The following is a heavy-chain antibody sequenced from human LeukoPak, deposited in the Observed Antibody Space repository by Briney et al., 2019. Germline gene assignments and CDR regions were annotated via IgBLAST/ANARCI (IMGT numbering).Heavy chain of an antibody. Sequence: SETLSLTCTVSGGSISSYYWSWIRQPAGKGLEWIGRIYTSGSTNYNPSLKSRVTLSVDTSKNQFSLKLSSVTAADTAVYYCARGANYVWGSYRPVNWFDPWGQGTLVTVSS. CDR3: ARGANYVWGSYRPVNWFDP. D-gene: IGHD3-16*02. CDR2: IYTSGST. CDR1: GGSISSYY. J-gene: IGHJ5*02. V-gene: IGHV4-4*07.